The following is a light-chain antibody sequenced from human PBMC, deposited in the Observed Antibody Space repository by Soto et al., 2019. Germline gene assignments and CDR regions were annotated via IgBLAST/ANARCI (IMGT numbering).Light chain of an antibody. V-gene: IGLV2-8*01. Sequence: QSALTQPPSASGSPGQSVTISCTGTSNYVGGYNYVSWYQHHPGKVPKLMFYEVTKRPSGVPERFSGSKSGNTASLTVSGLQAEDEADYYCSSYAGSNIHYVFGGGTKVTVL. J-gene: IGLJ1*01. CDR3: SSYAGSNIHYV. CDR2: EVT. CDR1: SNYVGGYNY.